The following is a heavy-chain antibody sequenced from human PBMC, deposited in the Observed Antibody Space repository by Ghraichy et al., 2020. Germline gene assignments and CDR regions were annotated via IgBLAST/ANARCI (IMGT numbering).Heavy chain of an antibody. J-gene: IGHJ6*02. CDR1: GGSVSSGSYY. Sequence: SETLSLTCTVSGGSVSSGSYYWSWIRQPPGKGLEWIGYIYYSGSTNYNPSLKSRVTISVDTSKNQFSLKLSSVTAADTAVYYCARDRQYGGYYYYGMDVWGQGTTVTVSS. D-gene: IGHD4-17*01. CDR3: ARDRQYGGYYYYGMDV. V-gene: IGHV4-61*01. CDR2: IYYSGST.